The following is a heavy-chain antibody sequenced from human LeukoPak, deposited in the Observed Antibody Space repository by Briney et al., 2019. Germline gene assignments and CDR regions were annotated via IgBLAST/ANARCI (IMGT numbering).Heavy chain of an antibody. CDR2: ILDDGRI. J-gene: IGHJ3*01. CDR3: GSYRRAYDV. CDR1: GLTVSTTS. D-gene: IGHD1-26*01. Sequence: GGSLRLSCAASGLTVSTTSMTWVRQAPGKGLEWISDILDDGRIYYADSVKGRFTISRDHSQNKVNVQMDNLRAEDAAIYYCGSYRRAYDVWGQGTVVTVAS. V-gene: IGHV3-53*01.